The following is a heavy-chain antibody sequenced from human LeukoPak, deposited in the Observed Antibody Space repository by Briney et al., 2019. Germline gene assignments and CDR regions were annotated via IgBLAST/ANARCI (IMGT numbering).Heavy chain of an antibody. V-gene: IGHV3-30*02. CDR1: GFSFSSYG. D-gene: IGHD5-12*01. CDR3: AKEGYSGYDDAGLDY. Sequence: PGGSLRLSCAASGFSFSSYGMHWVRQAPGKGLEWVAFVRYDGTVKYYADSVKGRFTISRDNSRNTLYLQMESLRAEDTTVYYCAKEGYSGYDDAGLDYWGQGTLVTVSS. J-gene: IGHJ4*02. CDR2: VRYDGTVK.